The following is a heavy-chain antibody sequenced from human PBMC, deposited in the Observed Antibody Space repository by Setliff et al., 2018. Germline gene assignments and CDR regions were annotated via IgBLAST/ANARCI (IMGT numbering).Heavy chain of an antibody. J-gene: IGHJ3*01. D-gene: IGHD1-26*01. CDR1: GGSVSRTVYY. CDR3: VRDLSGGQAL. V-gene: IGHV4-39*07. CDR2: IRDRGNT. Sequence: SETLSLTCSVAGGSVSRTVYYWGWVRQSPGKGPEWVASIRDRGNTAYDPSLRSRLTISIDTSENQFSMKLIPVTAADTAVYYCVRDLSGGQALWGQGTMVTVSS.